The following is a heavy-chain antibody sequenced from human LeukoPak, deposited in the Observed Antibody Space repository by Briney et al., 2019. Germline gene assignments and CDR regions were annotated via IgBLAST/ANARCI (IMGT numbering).Heavy chain of an antibody. V-gene: IGHV1-58*02. Sequence: SVKVSCKASGFTFTSSAMQWVRQARGQRLEWIGWIVVGSGNTNYAQKFQERVTITRDMSTSTAYMELSSLRSEDTAVYYCAVPRIAAAGTPRKTTYYYYGMDVWGQGTTVTVSS. D-gene: IGHD6-13*01. J-gene: IGHJ6*02. CDR3: AVPRIAAAGTPRKTTYYYYGMDV. CDR1: GFTFTSSA. CDR2: IVVGSGNT.